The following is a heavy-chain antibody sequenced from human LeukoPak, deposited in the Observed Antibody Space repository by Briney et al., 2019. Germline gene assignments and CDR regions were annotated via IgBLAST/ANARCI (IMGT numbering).Heavy chain of an antibody. CDR1: GGTFSSYA. CDR3: ARAMDDYGKNWFDP. J-gene: IGHJ5*02. CDR2: IIPIFGTA. D-gene: IGHD4-17*01. Sequence: ASVKVSCKASGGTFSSYAISWVRQAPGQGLEWIGGIIPIFGTANYAQKFQGRVTMTRDTSITTAYMELRSLRFDDTAVYYCARAMDDYGKNWFDPWGQGTLVTVSS. V-gene: IGHV1-69*05.